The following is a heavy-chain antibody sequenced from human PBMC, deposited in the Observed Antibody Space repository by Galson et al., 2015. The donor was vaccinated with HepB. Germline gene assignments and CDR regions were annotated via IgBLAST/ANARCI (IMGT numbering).Heavy chain of an antibody. J-gene: IGHJ3*02. D-gene: IGHD1-26*01. Sequence: SLRLSCAASGFTFSNAWMSWVRQAPGKGLEWVGRIKSKTDGGTTDYAAPVKGRFTISREDSKNTLYLQMNSLKTEDTAVYYCTTDSDSGSYEGAFDIWGQGTMVTVSS. CDR2: IKSKTDGGTT. CDR1: GFTFSNAW. CDR3: TTDSDSGSYEGAFDI. V-gene: IGHV3-15*01.